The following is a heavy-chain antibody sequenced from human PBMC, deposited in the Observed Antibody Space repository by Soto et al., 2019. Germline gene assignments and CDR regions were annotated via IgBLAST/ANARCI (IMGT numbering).Heavy chain of an antibody. V-gene: IGHV1-18*01. J-gene: IGHJ4*02. CDR3: LRGAAAAYFDY. D-gene: IGHD6-13*01. Sequence: QVQLVQSRAEVKQPGASVKVSCKASRYTFTSYGISWVRQAPGQGHEWVGWISAYNGNTNYAQKLQGRVTMTTDTSTSTAYMELRSLRSDDTAVYYCLRGAAAAYFDYWGQGTLVTVSS. CDR2: ISAYNGNT. CDR1: RYTFTSYG.